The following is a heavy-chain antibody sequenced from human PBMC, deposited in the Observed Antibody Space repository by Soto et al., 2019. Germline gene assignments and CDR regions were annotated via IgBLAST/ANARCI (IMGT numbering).Heavy chain of an antibody. CDR1: GFTFSSYG. D-gene: IGHD3-10*01. CDR2: ISDDGSNK. Sequence: QVQLVESGGGVVQPGRSLRLSCAASGFTFSSYGMHWVRQAPGKGLEGVAVISDDGSNKYYADSVKGRFTISRDNSKNTLYMQMSSLRAEYTAVYYCAKDYYDSWIGYSFDYLGQGLLVTVPS. J-gene: IGHJ4*02. V-gene: IGHV3-30*18. CDR3: AKDYYDSWIGYSFDY.